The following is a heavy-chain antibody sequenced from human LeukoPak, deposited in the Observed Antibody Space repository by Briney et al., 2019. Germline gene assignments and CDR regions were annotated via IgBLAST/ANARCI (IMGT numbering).Heavy chain of an antibody. D-gene: IGHD3-22*01. CDR2: ISYDGSNK. CDR1: GFTFSSYG. Sequence: GGSLRLSCVASGFTFSSYGMHWVRQAPGKGLEWVAVISYDGSNKYYADSVKGRFTISRDNSKNTLYLQMNSLRAEDTAVYYCAKDLLYYYDSSGYYYNGIFDYWGQGTLVTVSS. CDR3: AKDLLYYYDSSGYYYNGIFDY. J-gene: IGHJ4*02. V-gene: IGHV3-30*18.